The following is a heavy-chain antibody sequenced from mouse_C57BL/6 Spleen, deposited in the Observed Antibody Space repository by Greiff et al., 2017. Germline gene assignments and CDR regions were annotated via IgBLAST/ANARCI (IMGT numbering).Heavy chain of an antibody. CDR1: GFTFSNYG. CDR3: ARRKLGLFDY. Sequence: EVHLVESGGGLVKPGGSLKLSCAASGFTFSNYGMHWVRQAPEKGLEWVAYISSGSSTIYYADTVKGRFTISRDNAKNTLFLQMTSLRSEDTAMYYCARRKLGLFDYWGQGTTLTVSS. D-gene: IGHD4-1*01. CDR2: ISSGSSTI. V-gene: IGHV5-17*01. J-gene: IGHJ2*01.